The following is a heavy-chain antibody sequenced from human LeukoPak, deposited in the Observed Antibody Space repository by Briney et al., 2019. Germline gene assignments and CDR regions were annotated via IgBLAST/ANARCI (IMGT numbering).Heavy chain of an antibody. CDR3: ARGLYGSDSF. D-gene: IGHD6-19*01. J-gene: IGHJ4*02. CDR1: GGSITASKW. Sequence: SETLSLTCGVSGGSITASKWWSWVRQAPGKGQEWIGEIFHSGSTNYNQSLRSRVTILVDTSRNHFSLNVGSVTAADTAVYYCARGLYGSDSFWGQGNLVTVSS. CDR2: IFHSGST. V-gene: IGHV4-4*02.